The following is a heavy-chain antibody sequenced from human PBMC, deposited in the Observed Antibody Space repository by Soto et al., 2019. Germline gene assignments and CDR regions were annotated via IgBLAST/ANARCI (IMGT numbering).Heavy chain of an antibody. CDR1: RFGLTCKA. D-gene: IGHD3-10*01. J-gene: IGHJ5*02. CDR2: INAGNGNT. CDR3: ARDLGFGELGDNWFGP. Sequence: SKAPRFGLTCKALCWPRHAKEQRLEWMGWINAGNGNTKYSQKFQGRVTITRDTSASTAYMELSSLRSEDTAVYYFARDLGFGELGDNWFGPWGQGTLGTVSS. V-gene: IGHV1-3*01.